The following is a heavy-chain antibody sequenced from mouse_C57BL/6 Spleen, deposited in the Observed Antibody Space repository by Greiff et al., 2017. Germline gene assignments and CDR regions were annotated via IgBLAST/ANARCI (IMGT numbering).Heavy chain of an antibody. D-gene: IGHD1-1*01. Sequence: VQLQQSVAELVRPGASVKLSCTASGFNIKNTYMHWVKQRPEQGLEWIGRIDPANGNTKYAPKFQGKATITADTSSNTAYLQLSSLTSEDTAIYCCARSSYVRGRSQDWYFDVWGTGTTVTVSS. CDR3: ARSSYVRGRSQDWYFDV. V-gene: IGHV14-3*01. J-gene: IGHJ1*03. CDR1: GFNIKNTY. CDR2: IDPANGNT.